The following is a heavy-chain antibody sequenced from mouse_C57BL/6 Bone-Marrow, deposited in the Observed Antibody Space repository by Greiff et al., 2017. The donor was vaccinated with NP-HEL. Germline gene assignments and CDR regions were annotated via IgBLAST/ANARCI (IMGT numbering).Heavy chain of an antibody. CDR1: GYTFTDYN. V-gene: IGHV1-22*01. Sequence: EVQLQQSGPELVKPGASVKMSCKASGYTFTDYNMHWVKQSHGKSLEWIGYINPNNGGTSYNQKFKGKATLTVNKSSSTAYMELRSLTSEDSAVYYCARYRVTTVVAFYAMDYWGQGTSVTVSS. D-gene: IGHD1-1*01. J-gene: IGHJ4*01. CDR2: INPNNGGT. CDR3: ARYRVTTVVAFYAMDY.